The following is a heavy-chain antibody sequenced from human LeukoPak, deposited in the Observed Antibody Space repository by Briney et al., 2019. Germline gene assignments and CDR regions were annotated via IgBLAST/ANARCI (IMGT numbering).Heavy chain of an antibody. Sequence: PGGSLRLSCAASGFTFSSYAMHWVRQAPGKGLEWVAVISYDGSNKYYADSVKGRFTISRDNSKNTLYLQMNSLRAEDTAVYYCARDPGIAAPDYWGQGTLVTVSS. CDR3: ARDPGIAAPDY. D-gene: IGHD6-6*01. J-gene: IGHJ4*02. CDR1: GFTFSSYA. CDR2: ISYDGSNK. V-gene: IGHV3-30-3*01.